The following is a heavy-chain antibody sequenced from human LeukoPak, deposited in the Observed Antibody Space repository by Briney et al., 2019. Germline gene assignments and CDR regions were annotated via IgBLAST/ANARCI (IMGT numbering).Heavy chain of an antibody. J-gene: IGHJ4*02. D-gene: IGHD6-13*01. CDR3: AREPADSCSIFDY. CDR2: INHSGST. Sequence: KPSETLSLTCAVYGGSFSGYYWSWIRQPPGKGLEWIGEINHSGSTNYNPSLKSRVTISVDTSKNQFSLKLSSVTAADTAVYYCAREPADSCSIFDYWGQGTLVTVSS. V-gene: IGHV4-34*01. CDR1: GGSFSGYY.